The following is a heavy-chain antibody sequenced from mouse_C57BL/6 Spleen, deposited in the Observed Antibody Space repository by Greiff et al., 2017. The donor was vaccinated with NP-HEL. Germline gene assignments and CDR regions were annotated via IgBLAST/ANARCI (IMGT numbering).Heavy chain of an antibody. Sequence: QVQLQQPGAELVMPGASVKLSCKASGYTFTSYWMHWVKQRPGQGLEWIGELDPSDSYTNYNQKFKGKSTLTVDKSSSTAYMQLSSLTSEDSAVYYCARGTGTQGDAMDYWGQGTSVTVSS. D-gene: IGHD4-1*01. J-gene: IGHJ4*01. CDR3: ARGTGTQGDAMDY. V-gene: IGHV1-69*01. CDR2: LDPSDSYT. CDR1: GYTFTSYW.